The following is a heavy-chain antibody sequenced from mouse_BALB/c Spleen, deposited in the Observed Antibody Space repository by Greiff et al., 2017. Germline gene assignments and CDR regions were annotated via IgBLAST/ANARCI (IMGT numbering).Heavy chain of an antibody. Sequence: VQLQQSGAELMKPGASVKISCKATGYTFSSYWIEWVKQRPGHGLEWIGEILPGSGSTNYNEKFKGKATFTADTSSNTAYMQLSSLTSEDSAVYYCARGGNYPYYAMDDWGQGTSVTVSS. V-gene: IGHV1-9*01. J-gene: IGHJ4*01. CDR3: ARGGNYPYYAMDD. CDR1: GYTFSSYW. D-gene: IGHD2-1*01. CDR2: ILPGSGST.